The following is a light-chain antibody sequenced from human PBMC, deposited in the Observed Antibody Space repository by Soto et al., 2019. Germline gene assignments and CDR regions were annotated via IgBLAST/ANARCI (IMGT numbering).Light chain of an antibody. CDR1: QSISSW. Sequence: DIQMTQSPSTLSASVGDRVTITCRASQSISSWMAWYQQKPGKAPKRLIYDASSLESGVPSRFSGSGSGTEFTLTISSLPPDDFATYYCQQYNSWYTFGQGTKLEIK. CDR2: DAS. J-gene: IGKJ2*01. CDR3: QQYNSWYT. V-gene: IGKV1-5*01.